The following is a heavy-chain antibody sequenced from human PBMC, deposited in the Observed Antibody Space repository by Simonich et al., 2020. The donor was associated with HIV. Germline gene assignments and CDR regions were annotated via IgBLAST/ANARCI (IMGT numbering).Heavy chain of an antibody. J-gene: IGHJ4*02. Sequence: QVQLVESGGGVVQPGRSLRLSCAASGFTFSSYAMHWVRQAPGKGLEWGDIISYDGSNKYYADSVKGRFTISRDNSKNTLYRQMNSLRAEDTAVYYCASGGSISSVWADDYWGQGTLVTVSS. CDR1: GFTFSSYA. D-gene: IGHD3-16*01. CDR3: ASGGSISSVWADDY. V-gene: IGHV3-30*07. CDR2: ISYDGSNK.